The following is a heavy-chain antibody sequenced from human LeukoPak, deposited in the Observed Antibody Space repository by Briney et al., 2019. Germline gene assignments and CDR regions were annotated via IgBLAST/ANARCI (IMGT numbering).Heavy chain of an antibody. CDR3: ARDDYGDYYFDY. J-gene: IGHJ4*02. Sequence: SQTLSLTCTVSGGSISSGSYYWSWIRQPAGKGLEWIARIYTSGSTNYNPSLKSRVTISVDTSKNQFSLKLSSVTAADTAVYYCARDDYGDYYFDYWGQGTLVTVSS. CDR2: IYTSGST. D-gene: IGHD4-17*01. V-gene: IGHV4-61*02. CDR1: GGSISSGSYY.